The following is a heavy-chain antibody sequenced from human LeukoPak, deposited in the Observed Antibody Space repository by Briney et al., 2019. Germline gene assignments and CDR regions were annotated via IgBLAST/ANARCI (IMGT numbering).Heavy chain of an antibody. CDR1: GYTFTGYY. Sequence: ASVKVSCKASGYTFTGYYMHWVRQAPGQGLEWMGWINPNSGGTNYAQKFQGRVTMTRDTSISTAYMELSRLRSDDTAVYYCARGYCSSTSCYTGYWFDPWGQGTLVTVSS. CDR2: INPNSGGT. D-gene: IGHD2-2*02. J-gene: IGHJ5*02. CDR3: ARGYCSSTSCYTGYWFDP. V-gene: IGHV1-2*02.